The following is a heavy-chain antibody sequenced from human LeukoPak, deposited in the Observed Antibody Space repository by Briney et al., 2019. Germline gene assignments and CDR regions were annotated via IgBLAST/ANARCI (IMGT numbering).Heavy chain of an antibody. CDR3: AKYISAAGEVWFDP. J-gene: IGHJ5*02. CDR1: GFTFSSFG. CDR2: IRYDGSDK. V-gene: IGHV3-30*02. Sequence: GGSLRLSCAASGFTFSSFGMHWVRQAPGKGLEWVTFIRYDGSDKYYADSVKGRFTISRDNSKNTLYLQMNSLTTEDAAVYYCAKYISAAGEVWFDPWGQGTLVTVSS. D-gene: IGHD6-13*01.